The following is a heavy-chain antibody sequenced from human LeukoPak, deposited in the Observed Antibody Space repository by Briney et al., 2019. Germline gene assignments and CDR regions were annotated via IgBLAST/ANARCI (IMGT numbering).Heavy chain of an antibody. Sequence: ASVKVSCKASGYTFTTYYIHWVRQAPGQGLEWMGMISPSGGSTTYSQKFQGRVTMTRDTSTGTVYMELSGLRSEDTAVYYCASGNCDGDCYYDYWGQGTLVTVSS. CDR2: ISPSGGST. D-gene: IGHD2-21*02. CDR3: ASGNCDGDCYYDY. CDR1: GYTFTTYY. V-gene: IGHV1-46*01. J-gene: IGHJ4*02.